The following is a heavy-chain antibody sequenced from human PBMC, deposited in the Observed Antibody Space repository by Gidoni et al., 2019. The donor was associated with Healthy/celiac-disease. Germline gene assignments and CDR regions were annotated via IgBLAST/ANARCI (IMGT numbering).Heavy chain of an antibody. CDR2: IWYDGSNK. Sequence: QVQLVESGGGVVQPGRSLRLSCAASGFTFSRDGMHWVRQAPGKGLEWVAVIWYDGSNKYYADSVKGRFTISRDNSKNTLYLQMNSLRAEDTAVYYCAREPRGGIAAAGSDYWGQGTLVTVSS. J-gene: IGHJ4*02. D-gene: IGHD6-13*01. CDR3: AREPRGGIAAAGSDY. CDR1: GFTFSRDG. V-gene: IGHV3-33*01.